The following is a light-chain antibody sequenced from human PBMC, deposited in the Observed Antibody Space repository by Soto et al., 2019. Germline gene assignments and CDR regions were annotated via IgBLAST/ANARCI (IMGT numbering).Light chain of an antibody. J-gene: IGLJ1*01. CDR3: CSYAGNNNYV. Sequence: QSALTQPPSASGSPGQSVTISCTGTTSDVGGYKYVSWYQQHPGKAPKLMIYEVNKLPSGVPDRFSGSKSGNTASLTVSGLQAEDESEYYCCSYAGNNNYVFGTGTKLTVL. CDR1: TSDVGGYKY. V-gene: IGLV2-8*01. CDR2: EVN.